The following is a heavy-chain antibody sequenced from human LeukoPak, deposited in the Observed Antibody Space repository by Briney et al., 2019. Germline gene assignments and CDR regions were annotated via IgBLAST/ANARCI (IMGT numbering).Heavy chain of an antibody. V-gene: IGHV1-69*13. J-gene: IGHJ4*02. Sequence: SVKVSCKATGGTFSSYAISWVRQAPGQGLEWMGGIIPIFGTANYAQKFQGRVTITADESTSTAYMELSSLRSEDTAVYYCASGRFLEWLLFGHFDYWGQGTLVTVSS. D-gene: IGHD3-3*01. CDR1: GGTFSSYA. CDR3: ASGRFLEWLLFGHFDY. CDR2: IIPIFGTA.